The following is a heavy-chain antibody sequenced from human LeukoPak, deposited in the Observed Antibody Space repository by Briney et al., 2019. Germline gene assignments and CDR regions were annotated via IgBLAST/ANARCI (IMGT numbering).Heavy chain of an antibody. V-gene: IGHV3-11*05. D-gene: IGHD3-3*02. CDR3: ARGSFFENWFDP. J-gene: IGHJ5*02. Sequence: GRCTISRDNARNTLCLQMNSLRADDTALYYCARGSFFENWFDPWGQGTLVTVSS.